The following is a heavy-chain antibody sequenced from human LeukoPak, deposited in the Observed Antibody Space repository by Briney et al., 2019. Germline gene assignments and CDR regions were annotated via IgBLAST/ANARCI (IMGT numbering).Heavy chain of an antibody. Sequence: GGSLRLSCAASGFTFSSYAMHWVRQAPGKGLEWVAVISYDGSNKYYADSVKGRFTISRDNSKNTLYLQMNSLRAEDTAVYYCARDGQGVVVPAVNWFDPWGQGTLVTVSS. CDR2: ISYDGSNK. D-gene: IGHD2-2*01. J-gene: IGHJ5*02. CDR1: GFTFSSYA. CDR3: ARDGQGVVVPAVNWFDP. V-gene: IGHV3-30-3*01.